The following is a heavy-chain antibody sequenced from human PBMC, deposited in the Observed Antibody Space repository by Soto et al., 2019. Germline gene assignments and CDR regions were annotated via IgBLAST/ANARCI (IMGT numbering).Heavy chain of an antibody. J-gene: IGHJ4*02. CDR2: IYYSGST. V-gene: IGHV4-39*01. D-gene: IGHD1-7*01. CDR1: GGSISSSSYY. CDR3: ARRGLELDFDY. Sequence: SETLSLTCTVSGGSISSSSYYWGWIRQPPGKGLEWIGSIYYSGSTYYNPSLKSRVTISVDTSKNQFSLKLSSVTAADTAVYYCARRGLELDFDYWGQGTLVTVSS.